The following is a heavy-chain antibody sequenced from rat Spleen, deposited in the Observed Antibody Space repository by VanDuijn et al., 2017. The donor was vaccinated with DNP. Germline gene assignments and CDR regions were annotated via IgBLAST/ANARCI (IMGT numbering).Heavy chain of an antibody. CDR2: ISPSGGST. J-gene: IGHJ4*01. Sequence: EVQLVESGGGLVQPGRSLKLSCAASGFTFSNYGMHWIRQAPTKGLEWVASISPSGGSTYYRDSVKGRFTISRDNAKNTLYLQMNSLRSEDTATYYCAREEQLSLYYAMDAWGQGTSVTVSS. CDR3: AREEQLSLYYAMDA. D-gene: IGHD1-2*01. CDR1: GFTFSNYG. V-gene: IGHV5-19*01.